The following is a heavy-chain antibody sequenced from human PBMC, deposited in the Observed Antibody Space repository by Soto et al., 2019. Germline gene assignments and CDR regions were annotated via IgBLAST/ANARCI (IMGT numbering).Heavy chain of an antibody. CDR3: VRDGTKTLRDWFDP. J-gene: IGHJ5*02. V-gene: IGHV4-4*07. CDR1: GASISGFY. D-gene: IGHD1-1*01. CDR2: IYATGTT. Sequence: PSETLSLTCTVSGASISGFYWSWIRKSAGKGLEWIGRIYATGTTDYNPSLKSRVMMSVDTSKKQFSLKLRSVTAADTAVYYCVRDGTKTLRDWFDPWGPGISDTVSS.